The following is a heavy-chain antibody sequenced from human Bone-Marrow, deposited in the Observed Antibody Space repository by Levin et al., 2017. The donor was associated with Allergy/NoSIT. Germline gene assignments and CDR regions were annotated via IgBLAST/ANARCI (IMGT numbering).Heavy chain of an antibody. V-gene: IGHV3-21*06. J-gene: IGHJ6*02. Sequence: TPGGSLRLSCAASGFDFSTFHIHWVRQAPGKGLEWVSSISGSSSYIYYAESVRGRFTISRDNAKNSLYLQMTGLRAEDTAVYYCARLGTTFGTFLTEYYHGLDVWGQGTTVNVSS. CDR1: GFDFSTFH. D-gene: IGHD3-3*01. CDR3: ARLGTTFGTFLTEYYHGLDV. CDR2: ISGSSSYI.